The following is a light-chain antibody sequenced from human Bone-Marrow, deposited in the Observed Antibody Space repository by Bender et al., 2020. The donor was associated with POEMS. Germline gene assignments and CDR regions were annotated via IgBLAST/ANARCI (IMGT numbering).Light chain of an antibody. CDR1: NEH. Sequence: QSALTQPPSASGSLGQSVTISCTGTNEHVSWYQQHPGKGPKLIIFEVTNRPSGVSDRFSGSKSGSTASLTISGLQAEDEADYYCSSYRGGSSWVFGGGTKLTVL. CDR2: EVT. V-gene: IGLV2-8*01. J-gene: IGLJ3*02. CDR3: SSYRGGSSWV.